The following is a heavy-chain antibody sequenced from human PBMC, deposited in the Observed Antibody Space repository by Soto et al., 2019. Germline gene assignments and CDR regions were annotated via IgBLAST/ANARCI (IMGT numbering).Heavy chain of an antibody. Sequence: SETLSLTCTVSGGSISSYYWSWIRQPPGKGLEWIGYIYYSGSTNYNPSLKSRVTISVDTSKNQFSLKLSSVTAADTAVYYCARESPITRCDYWGQGTLVTVSS. CDR3: ARESPITRCDY. V-gene: IGHV4-59*01. D-gene: IGHD3-3*01. J-gene: IGHJ4*02. CDR2: IYYSGST. CDR1: GGSISSYY.